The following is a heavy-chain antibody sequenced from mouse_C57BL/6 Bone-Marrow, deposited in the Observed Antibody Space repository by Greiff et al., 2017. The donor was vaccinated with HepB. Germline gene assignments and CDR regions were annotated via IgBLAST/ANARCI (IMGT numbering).Heavy chain of an antibody. V-gene: IGHV1-54*01. CDR3: QLGRTYAMDY. Sequence: VKLQESGAELVRPGTSVKVSCKASGYAFTNYLIEWVKQRPGQGLEWIGVINPGSGGTNYNEKFKGKATLTADKSSSTAYMQLSSLTSEDSAVYFCQLGRTYAMDYWGQGTSVTVSS. J-gene: IGHJ4*01. D-gene: IGHD4-1*02. CDR2: INPGSGGT. CDR1: GYAFTNYL.